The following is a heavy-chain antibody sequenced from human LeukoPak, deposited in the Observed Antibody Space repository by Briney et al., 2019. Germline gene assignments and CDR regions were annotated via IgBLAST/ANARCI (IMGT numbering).Heavy chain of an antibody. CDR2: VGGDYKT. V-gene: IGHV3-23*01. CDR1: GFTFTDFA. J-gene: IGHJ3*02. D-gene: IGHD2-8*01. CDR3: VKDAWPRNGIYDPFEI. Sequence: PGGSLRLSCAASGFTFTDFAMNWVRQAPGRGLEWVSFVGGDYKTFYRDSVQGRFTVSRDDSKNTLSLQMNNLRLEDTAIYYCVKDAWPRNGIYDPFEIWGPGTTVTVSS.